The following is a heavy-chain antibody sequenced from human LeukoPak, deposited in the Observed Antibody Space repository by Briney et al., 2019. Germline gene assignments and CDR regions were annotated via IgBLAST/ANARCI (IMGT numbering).Heavy chain of an antibody. D-gene: IGHD3-22*01. Sequence: PGGSLRLSCAASGFTFSSYGMSWVRQAPGKGLEWVANIKQDGSEKYYVYSLKGRFTISRDNAKNSLYLQMNSRRAEDTAVYYCARVTDYDSSGTTFDYWGKGTLVTVSS. V-gene: IGHV3-7*01. CDR2: IKQDGSEK. CDR3: ARVTDYDSSGTTFDY. J-gene: IGHJ4*02. CDR1: GFTFSSYG.